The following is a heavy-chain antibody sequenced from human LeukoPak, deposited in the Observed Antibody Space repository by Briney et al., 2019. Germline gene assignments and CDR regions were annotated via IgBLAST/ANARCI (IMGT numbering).Heavy chain of an antibody. D-gene: IGHD3-3*01. CDR1: GFTFSSYS. V-gene: IGHV3-23*01. Sequence: GGSLRLSCAASGFTFSSYSMNWVRQAPGRGLEWVATLSGSGAGTYYSDSVQGRFTISRDNSKRTLFLQMNSLRAEDTAFYYCAKAELGVDTFFDYWGQGTLVTVSS. CDR2: LSGSGAGT. CDR3: AKAELGVDTFFDY. J-gene: IGHJ4*02.